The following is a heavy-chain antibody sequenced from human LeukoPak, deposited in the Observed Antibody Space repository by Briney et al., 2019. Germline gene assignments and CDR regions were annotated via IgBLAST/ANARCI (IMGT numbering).Heavy chain of an antibody. CDR2: INHSGST. CDR1: GGSFSGYY. J-gene: IGHJ5*02. CDR3: ARPFPDSSGGNWFDP. D-gene: IGHD6-19*01. V-gene: IGHV4-34*01. Sequence: SETLSLTCAVYGGSFSGYYWSWIRQPPGKGLEWIGEINHSGSTNYNPSLKSRVTIPVDTSKNQFSLKLSSVTAADTAVYYCARPFPDSSGGNWFDPWGQGTLVTVSS.